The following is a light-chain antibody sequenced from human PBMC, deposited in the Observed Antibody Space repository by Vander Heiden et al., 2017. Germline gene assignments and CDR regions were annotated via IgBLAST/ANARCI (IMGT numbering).Light chain of an antibody. CDR2: KAS. J-gene: IGKJ1*01. V-gene: IGKV1-5*03. Sequence: DIQMTQSPSTLSASVGARVTITCRASQSISSWLAWYQQKPGKAPKVLIYKASSLESGVPSRFSGSGSGTEFTLTISSLQPDDFATYYCQQYNSYSETFGQGTKVEIK. CDR1: QSISSW. CDR3: QQYNSYSET.